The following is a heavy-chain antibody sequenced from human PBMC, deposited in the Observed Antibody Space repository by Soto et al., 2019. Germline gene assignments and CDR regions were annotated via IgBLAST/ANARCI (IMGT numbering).Heavy chain of an antibody. V-gene: IGHV3-7*04. CDR1: GFSFSNYW. CDR2: IKPDGSEK. CDR3: ARGRYSDSSGPFSDVFDV. Sequence: PGGSLRLSCAASGFSFSNYWMSWVRQAPGKGLEWVANIKPDGSEKWYVDSVKGRFTISRDNAKRSLYLQMNSTRVDDTAVYFCARGRYSDSSGPFSDVFDVWGQGTMAPSPQ. J-gene: IGHJ3*01. D-gene: IGHD3-22*01.